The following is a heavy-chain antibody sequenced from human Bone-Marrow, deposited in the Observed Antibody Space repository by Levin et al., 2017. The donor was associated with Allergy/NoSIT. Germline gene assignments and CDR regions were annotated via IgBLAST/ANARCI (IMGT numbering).Heavy chain of an antibody. J-gene: IGHJ4*02. Sequence: GGSLRLSCAASGFTFSSYSMNWVRQAPGKGLEWVSSISSSSSYIYYADSVKGRFTISRDNAKNSLYLQMNSLRAEDTAVYYCARGAAAGVEYCSGGSCYSGRGHFDYWGQGTLVTVSS. CDR3: ARGAAAGVEYCSGGSCYSGRGHFDY. CDR1: GFTFSSYS. D-gene: IGHD2-15*01. V-gene: IGHV3-21*01. CDR2: ISSSSSYI.